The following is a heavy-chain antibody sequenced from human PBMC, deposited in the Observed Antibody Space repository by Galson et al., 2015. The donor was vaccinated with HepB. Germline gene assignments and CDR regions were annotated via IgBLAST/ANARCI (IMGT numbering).Heavy chain of an antibody. J-gene: IGHJ4*02. D-gene: IGHD6-19*01. V-gene: IGHV3-9*01. CDR3: AKDGGSGWYGD. CDR2: ISWNSGSI. CDR1: GFTLSSYA. Sequence: SLRLSCAASGFTLSSYAMNWVRQAPGKGLEWVSGISWNSGSIGYADSVKGRFTISRDSAKNSLYLQMNSLRAEDTALYYCAKDGGSGWYGDWGQGILVTVSS.